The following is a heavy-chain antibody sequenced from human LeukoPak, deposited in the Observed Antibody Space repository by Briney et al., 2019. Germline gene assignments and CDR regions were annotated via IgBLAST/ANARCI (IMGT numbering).Heavy chain of an antibody. Sequence: GGSLRLSCAASGLTSSRYSMNCVPQAPGEGVEWVSYISSSRSTIYYAHSVKGRFTISRDNAKNSLYLQMNILRDEDTAVYSCARMEDCSSTSCYRFVYYDYGMDVWGQGTTVTVSS. J-gene: IGHJ6*02. CDR3: ARMEDCSSTSCYRFVYYDYGMDV. CDR2: ISSSRSTI. V-gene: IGHV3-48*02. CDR1: GLTSSRYS. D-gene: IGHD2-2*01.